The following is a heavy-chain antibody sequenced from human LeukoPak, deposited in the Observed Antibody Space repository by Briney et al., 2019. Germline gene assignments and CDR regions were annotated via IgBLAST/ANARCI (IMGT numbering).Heavy chain of an antibody. D-gene: IGHD4-17*01. Sequence: PGGSLRLSCETSGFIFSNCWMTWVRQAPGKGLEWVANIKTDASEKYYADSVKGRFTISRDNAKMSLYLQMNSLRAEDTAVYYCASATVPDYWGQGPWSPSPQ. CDR2: IKTDASEK. CDR1: GFIFSNCW. J-gene: IGHJ4*02. V-gene: IGHV3-7*01. CDR3: ASATVPDY.